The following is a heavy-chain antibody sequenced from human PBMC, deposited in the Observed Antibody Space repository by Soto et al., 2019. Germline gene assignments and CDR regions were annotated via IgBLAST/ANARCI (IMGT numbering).Heavy chain of an antibody. V-gene: IGHV4-30-2*01. D-gene: IGHD3-10*01. J-gene: IGHJ6*02. CDR1: GGSISTPVYS. CDR2: ADHNGNA. CDR3: AARPYYYYGLDV. Sequence: PSETLSLTCTVSGGSISTPVYSWSWIRQPPGKAPEWIGYADHNGNAYPKPSPKSRVTISPDEAKNQFSLNMTSVTAADTGLDYCAARPYYYYGLDVWGQGTTVTVSS.